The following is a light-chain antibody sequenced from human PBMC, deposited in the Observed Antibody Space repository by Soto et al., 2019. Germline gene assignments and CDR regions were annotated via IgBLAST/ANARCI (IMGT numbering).Light chain of an antibody. Sequence: AIQMTQSPSSLSASVGDRVTITCRASQGIRNDLGWYQQKPGKAPKFLIYGASSLQSGVPSRFSGSGSGTDFTLTINSLQPEDFATYYCPQDYSYPYTFGQGTKLEIK. CDR3: PQDYSYPYT. CDR2: GAS. J-gene: IGKJ2*01. CDR1: QGIRND. V-gene: IGKV1-6*01.